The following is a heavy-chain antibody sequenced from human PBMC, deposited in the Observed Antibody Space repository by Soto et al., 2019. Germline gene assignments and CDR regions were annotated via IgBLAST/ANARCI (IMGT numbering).Heavy chain of an antibody. CDR3: ARVGGPVEMATLRRAGGYYFDY. V-gene: IGHV1-69*13. CDR2: IIPIFGTA. D-gene: IGHD5-12*01. CDR1: GGTFSSYA. J-gene: IGHJ4*02. Sequence: GASVKVSCKASGGTFSSYAISWVRQAPGQGLEWMGGIIPIFGTANYAQKFQGRVTITADESTSTAYMELSSLRSEDTAVYYCARVGGPVEMATLRRAGGYYFDYWGQGTLVTV.